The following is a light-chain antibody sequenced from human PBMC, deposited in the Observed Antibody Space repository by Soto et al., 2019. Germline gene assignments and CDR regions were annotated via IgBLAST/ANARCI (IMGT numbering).Light chain of an antibody. CDR2: DVS. J-gene: IGLJ1*01. CDR1: SSDVGNYNY. CDR3: SSYTRSSTYV. V-gene: IGLV2-14*01. Sequence: QSALTQPASVSGSPGQSITISCTGTSSDVGNYNYVSWYQQSPGKAPKLMIYDVSNRPSGVSNRFSGSKSGITASLTISGLQAEDEADYYCSSYTRSSTYVFGTGTKVTVL.